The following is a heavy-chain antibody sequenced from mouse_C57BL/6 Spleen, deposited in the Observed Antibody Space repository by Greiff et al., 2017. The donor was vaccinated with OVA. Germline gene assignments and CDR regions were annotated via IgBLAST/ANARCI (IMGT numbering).Heavy chain of an antibody. Sequence: EVKLMESGGGLVQPGGSMKLSCVASGFTFSNYWMNWVRQSPEKGLEWVAQIRLKSDNYATHYAESVKGRFTISRDDSKSSVYLQMNNLRAEDTGIYYCTGLYYYYFDYWGQGTTLTVSS. J-gene: IGHJ2*01. CDR1: GFTFSNYW. CDR2: IRLKSDNYAT. CDR3: TGLYYYYFDY. V-gene: IGHV6-3*01. D-gene: IGHD1-1*01.